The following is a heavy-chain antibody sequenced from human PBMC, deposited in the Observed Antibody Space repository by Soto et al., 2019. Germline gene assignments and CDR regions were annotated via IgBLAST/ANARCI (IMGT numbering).Heavy chain of an antibody. D-gene: IGHD3-10*01. CDR2: ISWNSGTI. J-gene: IGHJ3*02. CDR1: GFTFDDYA. Sequence: GGSLRLSCVASGFTFDDYAMHWVRQAPGKGLEWVSGISWNSGTIGYADPVKGRFTISRDNAKNSLYLQMDSLRAEDTALYYCAKLGAAHDAFDIWGQGTMVTVSS. CDR3: AKLGAAHDAFDI. V-gene: IGHV3-9*01.